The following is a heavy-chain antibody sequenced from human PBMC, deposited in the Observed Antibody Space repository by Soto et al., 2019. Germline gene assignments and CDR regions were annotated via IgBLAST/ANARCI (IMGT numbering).Heavy chain of an antibody. Sequence: PSETLSLTCSVTGGSINNYYWSWVRQSAGKGLEWIGRVFTTGTTDYNPSLKGRVTISVDTSKNQFSLSLRSVTAADTAVYYCARAQDDSSGYYSGAFDIWGQGTMVTVS. CDR3: ARAQDDSSGYYSGAFDI. CDR1: GGSINNYY. D-gene: IGHD3-22*01. J-gene: IGHJ3*02. V-gene: IGHV4-4*07. CDR2: VFTTGTT.